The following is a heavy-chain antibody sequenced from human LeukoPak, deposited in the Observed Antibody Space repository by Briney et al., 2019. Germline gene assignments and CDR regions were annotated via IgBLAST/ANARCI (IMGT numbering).Heavy chain of an antibody. CDR1: GFSLSTSGVC. J-gene: IGHJ4*02. CDR2: IYWDDDK. D-gene: IGHD6-19*01. V-gene: IGHV2-5*02. Sequence: SGPALVKPTQTLTLTCTFSGFSLSTSGVCVGWIRQPPGKALEWLALIYWDDDKRYSPSLKSRLTITKDTSKNQVVLTMTNMDPVDTATYYCAHRLDSDWAFDYWGQGTLVTVSS. CDR3: AHRLDSDWAFDY.